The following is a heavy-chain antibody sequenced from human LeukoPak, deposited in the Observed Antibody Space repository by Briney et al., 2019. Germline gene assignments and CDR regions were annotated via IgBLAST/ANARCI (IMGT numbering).Heavy chain of an antibody. CDR2: IYYSGST. V-gene: IGHV4-39*07. CDR3: ARGPFRYDFWSGLPRPYYFDY. CDR1: GGSISSSDYY. D-gene: IGHD3-3*01. Sequence: SETLSLTCTVSGGSISSSDYYWGWIRQPPGKGLEWIGSIYYSGSTYYNPSLKSRVTISVDTSKNQFSLKLSSVTAADTAVYYCARGPFRYDFWSGLPRPYYFDYWGQGTLVTVSS. J-gene: IGHJ4*02.